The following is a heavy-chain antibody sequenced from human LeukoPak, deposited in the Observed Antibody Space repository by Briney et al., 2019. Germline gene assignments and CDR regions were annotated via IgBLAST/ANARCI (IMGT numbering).Heavy chain of an antibody. J-gene: IGHJ6*02. Sequence: ASVKASCTASGYTFTSYGISWVRQAPGQGLEWMGWISVYKGNTNYAQKLQGRVTMTTDTSTSTAYMELRSLRSDDTAVYYCARDMVRGAYFLYGMDVWGQGTTVTVSS. V-gene: IGHV1-18*01. CDR3: ARDMVRGAYFLYGMDV. D-gene: IGHD3-10*01. CDR2: ISVYKGNT. CDR1: GYTFTSYG.